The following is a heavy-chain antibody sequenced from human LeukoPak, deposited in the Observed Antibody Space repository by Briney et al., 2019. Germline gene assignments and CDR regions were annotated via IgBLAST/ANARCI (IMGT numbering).Heavy chain of an antibody. V-gene: IGHV3-23*01. Sequence: PGGSLRLSCAASGFTFSRHWMYWVRQAPGKGLEWVSTITDVGDIFYTYSVRGRFTISRDNSKNTVYMQMDGLRAEDTAVYYCTRDRGGSPTDVFDYWGQGTLVTVSS. CDR2: ITDVGDI. D-gene: IGHD2-15*01. J-gene: IGHJ4*02. CDR3: TRDRGGSPTDVFDY. CDR1: GFTFSRHW.